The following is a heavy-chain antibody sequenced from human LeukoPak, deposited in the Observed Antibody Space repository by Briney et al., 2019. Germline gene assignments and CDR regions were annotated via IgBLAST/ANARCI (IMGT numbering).Heavy chain of an antibody. CDR1: GYTFTDHY. V-gene: IGHV1-2*02. Sequence: ASVKVSCKTSGYTFTDHYMHWLRQAPGQGPEWMGWISPISGDTKCAQKFQGRVTMTRDTSINTLYLDLSGLTFDDTGVYYCARDGGLDVWGQGTTVTVSS. D-gene: IGHD3-16*01. CDR3: ARDGGLDV. J-gene: IGHJ6*02. CDR2: ISPISGDT.